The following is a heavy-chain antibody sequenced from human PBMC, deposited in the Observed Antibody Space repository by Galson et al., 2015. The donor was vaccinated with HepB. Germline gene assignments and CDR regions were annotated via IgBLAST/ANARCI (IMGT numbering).Heavy chain of an antibody. V-gene: IGHV3-53*01. CDR2: IYSGGYR. J-gene: IGHJ4*02. Sequence: SLRLSCAVSGFSVSTNYMTWVRQAPGKGLEWVAIIYSGGYRSYADSVKGRFTISRDNSKNTVFLQMNSLRAEDTAVYYCARATSGGYCSRTDCYYFDNWGQGTLVTVSS. D-gene: IGHD2-2*01. CDR1: GFSVSTNY. CDR3: ARATSGGYCSRTDCYYFDN.